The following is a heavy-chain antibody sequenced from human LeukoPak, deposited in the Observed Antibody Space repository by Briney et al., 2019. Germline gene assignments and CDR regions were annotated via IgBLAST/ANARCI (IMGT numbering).Heavy chain of an antibody. Sequence: PGESLKISCKASGYILTSYWIGWVRQMPGKGLEWMGFIYPGDSDTRYSPSSQGQVTISADKSISTAYLQWSSLKASDTAMYYCARQGILTGTAYFDYWGQGTLVTVSS. CDR2: IYPGDSDT. D-gene: IGHD1-20*01. CDR1: GYILTSYW. J-gene: IGHJ4*02. CDR3: ARQGILTGTAYFDY. V-gene: IGHV5-51*01.